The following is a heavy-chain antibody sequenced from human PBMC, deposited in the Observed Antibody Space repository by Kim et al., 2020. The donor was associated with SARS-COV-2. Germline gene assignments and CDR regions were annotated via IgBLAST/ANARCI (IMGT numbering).Heavy chain of an antibody. Sequence: GGSLRLSCAASGFTFSSYAMHWVRQAPGKGLEWVAVISYDGRNKYYADSVKGRFTISRDNSKNTLYLQMNSLRAEDTAVYYCARNKGVWQQLDEDAFDIWGQGTMVTVSS. D-gene: IGHD6-13*01. CDR3: ARNKGVWQQLDEDAFDI. J-gene: IGHJ3*02. V-gene: IGHV3-30*04. CDR1: GFTFSSYA. CDR2: ISYDGRNK.